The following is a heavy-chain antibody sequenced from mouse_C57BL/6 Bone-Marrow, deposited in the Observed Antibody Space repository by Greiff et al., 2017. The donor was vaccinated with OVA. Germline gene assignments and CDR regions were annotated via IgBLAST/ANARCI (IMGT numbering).Heavy chain of an antibody. CDR1: GYTFTSYD. CDR2: IYPRDGST. D-gene: IGHD4-1*01. CDR3: ARNGTRYFDV. J-gene: IGHJ1*03. V-gene: IGHV1-85*01. Sequence: VHLVESGPELVKPGASVKLSCKASGYTFTSYDINWVKQRPGQGLEWIGWIYPRDGSTKYNEKFKGKATLTVDTSSSTAYMELHSLTSEDSAVYFCARNGTRYFDVWGTGTTVTVSS.